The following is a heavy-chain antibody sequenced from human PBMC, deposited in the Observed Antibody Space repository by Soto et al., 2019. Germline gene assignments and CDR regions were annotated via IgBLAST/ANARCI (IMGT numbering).Heavy chain of an antibody. CDR2: VVPMYDSV. CDR1: GGTFNSYT. Sequence: QVQLVQSGAEVKKPGASVKVSSEASGGTFNSYTINWVRQAPGRGLEWVGQVVPMYDSVNYAENFQGRVTITAEKSTKTAYMELTSLRSEDTALYFCASWRSYSGSYCFDYWGQGTLVTVSS. J-gene: IGHJ4*02. D-gene: IGHD1-26*01. CDR3: ASWRSYSGSYCFDY. V-gene: IGHV1-69*06.